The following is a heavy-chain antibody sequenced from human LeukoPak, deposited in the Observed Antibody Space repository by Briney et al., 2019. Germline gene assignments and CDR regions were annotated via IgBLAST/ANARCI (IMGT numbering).Heavy chain of an antibody. CDR3: ARERGWDLASIFDY. D-gene: IGHD6-19*01. J-gene: IGHJ4*02. CDR1: GYTFTGYY. Sequence: GASVKVSCKASGYTFTGYYMHWVRQAPGQGLEWMGWINPNSGGTNYAQKFQGRVTMTRDTSISTAYMELSRLRSDDTAVYYCARERGWDLASIFDYWGQGTLVTVPS. V-gene: IGHV1-2*02. CDR2: INPNSGGT.